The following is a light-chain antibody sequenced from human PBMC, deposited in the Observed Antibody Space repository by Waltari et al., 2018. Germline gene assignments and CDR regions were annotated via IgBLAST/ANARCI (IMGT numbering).Light chain of an antibody. CDR2: LGS. Sequence: DIVMTQSPLSLSVTPGEPASISCRSSQTLLHSSGYNYLDWYLQKPGQSPQLLIYLGSNRASWVPDRFSGSGSGTDFILKISRVEAEDVGVYYCMQALQDLFTFGPGTKVDIK. CDR1: QTLLHSSGYNY. CDR3: MQALQDLFT. V-gene: IGKV2-28*01. J-gene: IGKJ3*01.